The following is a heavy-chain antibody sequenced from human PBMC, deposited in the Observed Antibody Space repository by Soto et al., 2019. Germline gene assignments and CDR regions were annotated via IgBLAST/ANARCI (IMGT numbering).Heavy chain of an antibody. CDR2: MNPNSGNT. CDR3: AKTDCSSTTCYGFDH. Sequence: ASVKVSCKASVYTLTSYDINCVRQATGQGLEWIGWMNPNSGNTGYAQKFQGRVTMTRNTAISTAYMELSSLRSEDTAVYYCAKTDCSSTTCYGFDHWGPGTLVTVSS. D-gene: IGHD2-2*01. V-gene: IGHV1-8*01. CDR1: VYTLTSYD. J-gene: IGHJ4*02.